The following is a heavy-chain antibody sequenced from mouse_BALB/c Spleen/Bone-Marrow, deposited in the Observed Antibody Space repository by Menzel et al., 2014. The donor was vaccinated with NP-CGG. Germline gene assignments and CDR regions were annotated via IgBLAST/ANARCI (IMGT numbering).Heavy chain of an antibody. Sequence: EVQVVESGGGLVQPGESLKLSCESNEYEFXSHDMSWVRKTPEKRLELVAAINSDGGSTYYPDTMERRFIISRDNSKKTLYLQMSSLRSEDTAFYYCARHGDYYGSSLFAYWGQGTLATVSA. CDR1: EYEFXSHD. V-gene: IGHV5-2*01. CDR2: INSDGGST. D-gene: IGHD1-1*01. CDR3: ARHGDYYGSSLFAY. J-gene: IGHJ3*01.